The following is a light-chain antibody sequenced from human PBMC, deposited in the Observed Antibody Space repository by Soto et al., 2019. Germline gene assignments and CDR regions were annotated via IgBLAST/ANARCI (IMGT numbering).Light chain of an antibody. CDR1: SSNIGSNT. CDR3: AAWDDSLNGPWV. Sequence: QLVLTQPPSASGTPGQRFTISCSGSSSNIGSNTVNWYQQLPGTAPKLLIYSNNQRPSGVPDRFSGSKSGTSASLAISGLQSEDEADYYCAAWDDSLNGPWVFGGGTKLTVL. J-gene: IGLJ2*01. V-gene: IGLV1-44*01. CDR2: SNN.